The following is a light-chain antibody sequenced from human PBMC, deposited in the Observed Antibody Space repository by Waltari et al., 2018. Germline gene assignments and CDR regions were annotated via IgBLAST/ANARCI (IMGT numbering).Light chain of an antibody. V-gene: IGLV7-46*01. Sequence: QAVVTQEPSLTVSPGGTVTPTCGPSTGDVPRAPSPYWYQQKPGQAPRTLIYETSNKFSWTPARFSGSLLGGKAALTLSGAQPEDEADYYCLLSFGGTRRVFGGGTKLTVL. CDR2: ETS. J-gene: IGLJ2*01. CDR3: LLSFGGTRRV. CDR1: TGDVPRAPS.